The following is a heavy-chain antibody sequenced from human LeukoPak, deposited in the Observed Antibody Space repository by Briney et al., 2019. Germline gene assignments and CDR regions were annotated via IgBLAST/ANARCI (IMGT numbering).Heavy chain of an antibody. V-gene: IGHV4-4*07. CDR3: ARNYYDRSNFDY. CDR2: IYNSGTT. CDR1: GGSISSYY. J-gene: IGHJ4*02. Sequence: SETLSLTCTVSGGSISSYYWTWIRQPAGKGLEWIGRIYNSGTTNYNPSLKSRVTMSVDTSKNQFSLRLSSVTAAGTAVYYCARNYYDRSNFDYWGQGTLVTVSS. D-gene: IGHD3-22*01.